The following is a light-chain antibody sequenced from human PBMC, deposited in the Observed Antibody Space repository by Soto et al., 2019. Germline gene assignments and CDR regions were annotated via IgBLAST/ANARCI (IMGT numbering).Light chain of an antibody. J-gene: IGLJ1*01. CDR3: TSYTDTSVYV. CDR2: EVT. V-gene: IGLV2-14*01. Sequence: QSVLTRPASVSGSPGQSIAISCTGTISDFGGYNYVSWYQQHPGKTPKLLIYEVTNRPSGVSSRFSASKSGNTASLTISGLQAEDEADYYCTSYTDTSVYVFGTGTKVTVL. CDR1: ISDFGGYNY.